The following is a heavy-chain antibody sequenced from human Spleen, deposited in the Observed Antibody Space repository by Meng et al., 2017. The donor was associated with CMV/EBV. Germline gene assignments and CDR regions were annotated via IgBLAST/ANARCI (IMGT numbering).Heavy chain of an antibody. D-gene: IGHD3-3*01. CDR3: ARGAGLERFDY. V-gene: IGHV1-8*01. Sequence: ASVKVSCTASGYTFTSYDINWVRQAPGQGLEWLGWMNPNSGNTGYPQEFQGRVTMTRDTSINTAYMELSSLRSEDTAVYYCARGAGLERFDYWGQGTLVTVSS. CDR2: MNPNSGNT. CDR1: GYTFTSYD. J-gene: IGHJ4*02.